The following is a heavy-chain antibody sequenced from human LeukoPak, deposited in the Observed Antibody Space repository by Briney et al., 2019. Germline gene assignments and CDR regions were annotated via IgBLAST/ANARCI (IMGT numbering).Heavy chain of an antibody. CDR2: IYYSGST. D-gene: IGHD3-22*01. V-gene: IGHV4-59*08. CDR3: ARAGEYYFDSSGYI. Sequence: SETLSLTCTVSGGSISGHYWTWIRLPPGKGLERIGYIYYSGSTNYNPSLKSRVTISVDTSKNQFSLKLSFVTAADTAVYYCARAGEYYFDSSGYIWGQGTLVTVSS. CDR1: GGSISGHY. J-gene: IGHJ4*02.